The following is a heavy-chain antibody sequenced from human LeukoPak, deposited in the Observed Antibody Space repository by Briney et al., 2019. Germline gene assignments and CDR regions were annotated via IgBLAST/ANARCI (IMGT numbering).Heavy chain of an antibody. J-gene: IGHJ4*02. D-gene: IGHD2-15*01. CDR2: MNPNSGNT. CDR3: ARGGYCSGRSCYSFLDY. V-gene: IGHV1-8*01. CDR1: GYTFTSYD. Sequence: ASVKVSCKASGYTFTSYDINWVRQATGQGLEWMGWMNPNSGNTGYVQKFQGRVTMTRNTSISTAYMELSSLRSEDTAVYYCARGGYCSGRSCYSFLDYWGQGTLVTVSS.